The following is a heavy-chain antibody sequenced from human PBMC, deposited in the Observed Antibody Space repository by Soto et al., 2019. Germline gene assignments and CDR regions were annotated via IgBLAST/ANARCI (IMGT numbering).Heavy chain of an antibody. Sequence: SETLSLTCAVSGFSISSRYYWGWIRQPPGKGLEWIGSIYHSGSTYYNPSLKSRVTISIDTSKNQFSLKLNSVTAADTAVYYCATGAGTDYYYYGMDVWGQGTRSPSP. CDR3: ATGAGTDYYYYGMDV. V-gene: IGHV4-38-2*01. D-gene: IGHD6-19*01. CDR2: IYHSGST. J-gene: IGHJ6*02. CDR1: GFSISSRYY.